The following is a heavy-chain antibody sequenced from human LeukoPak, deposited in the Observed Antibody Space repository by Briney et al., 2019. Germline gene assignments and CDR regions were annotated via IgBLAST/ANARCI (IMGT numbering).Heavy chain of an antibody. CDR3: ASYSSGYYYCD. D-gene: IGHD3-22*01. CDR1: GGSISRYY. J-gene: IGHJ4*02. V-gene: IGHV4-59*01. CDR2: IYYSGST. Sequence: PSETLSLTCTVSGGSISRYYWSWIRQPPGKGLEWIGYIYYSGSTNYNPSLKSRVTISVDTSKNQFSLKVSSVTAGDRAVYYCASYSSGYYYCDWGQGALVTVSS.